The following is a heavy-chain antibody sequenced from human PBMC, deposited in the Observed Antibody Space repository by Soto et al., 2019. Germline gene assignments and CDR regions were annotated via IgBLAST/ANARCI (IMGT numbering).Heavy chain of an antibody. J-gene: IGHJ4*02. CDR1: GFIFSNYV. CDR3: AREVLWSRYFDY. V-gene: IGHV3-30-3*01. D-gene: IGHD2-21*01. Sequence: RLSCAASGFIFSNYVMYWVRQAPGKGLEWVAFMSYDGTTKYYADSVKGRFTISRDNSKNTLYLQMNNLRPEDTGVYYCAREVLWSRYFDYWGQGTLVTVSS. CDR2: MSYDGTTK.